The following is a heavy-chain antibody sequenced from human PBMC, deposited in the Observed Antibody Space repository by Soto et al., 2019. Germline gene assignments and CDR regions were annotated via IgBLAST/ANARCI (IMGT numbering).Heavy chain of an antibody. CDR3: NRGSEYDFWIGYL. Sequence: QERLVQSGAEVRKPGSSVKVSCKVTGGTSTRYAINWVRQAPGQGLEWMGGIVPMFGTSKYAQKFQGRVTITADTSTNIAYMALRSIRSEDTAVYYCNRGSEYDFWIGYLWGQGTLVSVSS. J-gene: IGHJ4*02. V-gene: IGHV1-69*06. CDR2: IVPMFGTS. CDR1: GGTSTRYA. D-gene: IGHD3-3*01.